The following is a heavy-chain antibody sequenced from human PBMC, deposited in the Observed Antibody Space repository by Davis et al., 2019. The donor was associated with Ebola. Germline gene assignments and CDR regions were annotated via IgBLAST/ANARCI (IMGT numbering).Heavy chain of an antibody. CDR3: AKDAEDGSGNWFFDF. J-gene: IGHJ2*01. D-gene: IGHD5-24*01. CDR1: GFTFSRHS. V-gene: IGHV3-48*02. Sequence: PGGSLRLSCGASGFTFSRHSMNWVSQAPGKGLEWIAFISSGGHDTYYADSVRGRFTISRDNAKNLLYLQLNSLRDEDTALYYCAKDAEDGSGNWFFDFRGRGALVTVSS. CDR2: ISSGGHDT.